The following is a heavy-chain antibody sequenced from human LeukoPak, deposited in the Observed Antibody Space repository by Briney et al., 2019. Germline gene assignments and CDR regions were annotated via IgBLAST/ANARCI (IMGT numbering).Heavy chain of an antibody. V-gene: IGHV3-23*01. CDR2: ISGSGGST. D-gene: IGHD1-26*01. Sequence: GGSLRLSCAASGFTFSSYAMSWVRQAPGKGLEWVSAISGSGGSTYYADSVKGRFTISRDNSKNTLYLQMNSLRAEDTAVYYCAKGPIRVRATRNDYWGQGTLVTVSS. J-gene: IGHJ4*02. CDR1: GFTFSSYA. CDR3: AKGPIRVRATRNDY.